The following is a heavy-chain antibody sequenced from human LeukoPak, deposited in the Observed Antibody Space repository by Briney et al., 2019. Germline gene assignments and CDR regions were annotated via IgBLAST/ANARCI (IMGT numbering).Heavy chain of an antibody. J-gene: IGHJ6*03. D-gene: IGHD6-13*01. V-gene: IGHV4-61*02. CDR2: IYTSGST. CDR1: GGSINSGSYY. Sequence: PSETLSLTCTISGGSINSGSYYYHWIRQPAGKGLEWIGRIYTSGSTIYNPSLKSRVTISVDTSKNQFSLKLSSVTAADTAVYYCARAGTIWDYMDVWGKGTTVTISS. CDR3: ARAGTIWDYMDV.